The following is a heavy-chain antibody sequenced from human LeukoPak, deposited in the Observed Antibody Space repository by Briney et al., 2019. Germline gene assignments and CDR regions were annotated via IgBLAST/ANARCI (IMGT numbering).Heavy chain of an antibody. CDR3: ASGSGDAFDI. V-gene: IGHV3-21*06. Sequence: GGSLRLSCAASAFTFRSYSMNWVRHAPEKGLEWVSSTISDSSYIYYANSLKGRLTISRENAKNSLYLQMNSLRAEDTAVYYCASGSGDAFDIWGQGTKVTVSS. CDR2: TISDSSYI. CDR1: AFTFRSYS. D-gene: IGHD3-10*01. J-gene: IGHJ3*02.